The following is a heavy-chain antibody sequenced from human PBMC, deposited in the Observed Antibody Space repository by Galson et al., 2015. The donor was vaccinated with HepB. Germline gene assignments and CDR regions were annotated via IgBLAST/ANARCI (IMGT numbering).Heavy chain of an antibody. V-gene: IGHV3-21*01. J-gene: IGHJ6*01. D-gene: IGHD6-19*01. CDR3: ARDMAVAGHYYGMDV. Sequence: SLRLSCAASGFTFSTYSMNWVRQAPGKGLEWVSSISSRSTYIYYADSVKGRFTISRDNAKNSLYLQMNSLRAEDTAVYYCARDMAVAGHYYGMDVWGQGTTVTVSS. CDR1: GFTFSTYS. CDR2: ISSRSTYI.